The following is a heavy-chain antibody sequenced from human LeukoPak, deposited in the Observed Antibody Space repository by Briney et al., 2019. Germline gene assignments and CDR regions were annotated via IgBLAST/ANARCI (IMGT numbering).Heavy chain of an antibody. CDR2: INWNGGST. CDR3: ARGLYYYDSSGAGHALDI. D-gene: IGHD3-22*01. Sequence: GGSLRLSCAASGFTFDDYGMSWVRQAPGKGLEWVSGINWNGGSTGYADSVKGRFTISRDNAKNSLYLQMNSLRAEDTALYYCARGLYYYDSSGAGHALDIWGQGTMVTVSS. J-gene: IGHJ3*02. CDR1: GFTFDDYG. V-gene: IGHV3-20*04.